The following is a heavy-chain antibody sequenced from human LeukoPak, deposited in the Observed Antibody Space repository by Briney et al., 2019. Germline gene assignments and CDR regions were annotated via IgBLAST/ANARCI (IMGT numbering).Heavy chain of an antibody. J-gene: IGHJ4*02. CDR2: LYYSGNT. V-gene: IGHV4-39*01. CDR3: ARSGTGSYHSTVDY. CDR1: GGSISSSSYY. D-gene: IGHD1-7*01. Sequence: SETLSLTCTVSGGSISSSSYYWGWIRQPPGKGLEWIGSLYYSGNTYYNPSLTSRVTISVDTSKNQFSLKLSSVTAADTAVYYCARSGTGSYHSTVDYWGQGALVTVSS.